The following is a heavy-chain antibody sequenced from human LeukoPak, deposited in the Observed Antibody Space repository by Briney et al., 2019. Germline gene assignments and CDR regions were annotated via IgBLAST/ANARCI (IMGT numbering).Heavy chain of an antibody. J-gene: IGHJ4*02. D-gene: IGHD3-3*01. V-gene: IGHV3-23*01. CDR1: GLTFSSYA. Sequence: GASLRLSCAASGLTFSSYAMSWVRQAPGKGLEWVSAISGSGGSTYYADSVKGRFTISRDNSKNTLYLQMNSLRAEDTAVYYCAKDPYYDFWSGYYPPWYYFDYWGQGTLVTVSS. CDR3: AKDPYYDFWSGYYPPWYYFDY. CDR2: ISGSGGST.